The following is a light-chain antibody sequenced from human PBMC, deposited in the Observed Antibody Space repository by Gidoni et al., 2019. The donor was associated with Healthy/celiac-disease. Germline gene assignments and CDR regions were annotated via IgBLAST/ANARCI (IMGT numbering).Light chain of an antibody. Sequence: EIVLTQSPGTLSLSPGERATLPCSASQSVSSSYLAWYQQKPGQAPRLLIYGASSRATGIPDRFSGSGSGTDFTLTISRLEPEDFAVYYCQQYGSSPLFTFGPXTKVDIK. CDR1: QSVSSSY. V-gene: IGKV3-20*01. J-gene: IGKJ3*01. CDR2: GAS. CDR3: QQYGSSPLFT.